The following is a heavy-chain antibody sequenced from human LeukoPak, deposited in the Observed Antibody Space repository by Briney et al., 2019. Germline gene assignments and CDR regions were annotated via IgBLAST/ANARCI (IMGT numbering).Heavy chain of an antibody. CDR3: ARERITMVRGGRGEVLDY. V-gene: IGHV4-4*07. CDR1: GGFISSYY. D-gene: IGHD3-10*01. CDR2: IYTSGST. Sequence: SETLSLTCTVSGGFISSYYWSWIRQPAGKGLEWIGRIYTSGSTNYNPSLKSRVTMSVDTSKNQFSLKLSSVTAADTAVYYCARERITMVRGGRGEVLDYWGQGTLVTVSS. J-gene: IGHJ4*02.